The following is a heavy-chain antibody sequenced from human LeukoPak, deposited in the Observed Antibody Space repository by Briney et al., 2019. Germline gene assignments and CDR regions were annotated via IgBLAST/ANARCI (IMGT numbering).Heavy chain of an antibody. J-gene: IGHJ4*02. CDR3: ARGGPHIVVVTAFDY. CDR1: GGSISSYY. D-gene: IGHD2-21*02. Sequence: SSETLSLTCTVSGGSISSYYWGWIRQPPGKGLEWIGYIYYSGSTNYNPSLKSRVTISVDTSKNQFSLKLSSVTAADTAVYYCARGGPHIVVVTAFDYWGQGTLVTVSS. CDR2: IYYSGST. V-gene: IGHV4-59*01.